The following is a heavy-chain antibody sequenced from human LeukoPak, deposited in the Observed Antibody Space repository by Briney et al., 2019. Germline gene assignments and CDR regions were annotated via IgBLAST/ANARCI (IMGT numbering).Heavy chain of an antibody. V-gene: IGHV1-18*01. J-gene: IGHJ5*02. Sequence: ASVKVSCKASGYTFTSYGISWVRQAPGQGLEWMGWISAYNGNTNYAQKLQGRVTMTTDTSTSTAYMELRSLRSDDTAVYYCARGPVVSLYYYGSGRGNWFDPWGQGTLVTVPS. CDR1: GYTFTSYG. D-gene: IGHD3-10*01. CDR3: ARGPVVSLYYYGSGRGNWFDP. CDR2: ISAYNGNT.